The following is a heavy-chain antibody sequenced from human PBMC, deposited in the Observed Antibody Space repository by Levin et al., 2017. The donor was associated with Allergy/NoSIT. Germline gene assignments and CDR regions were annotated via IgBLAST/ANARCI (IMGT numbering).Heavy chain of an antibody. V-gene: IGHV3-30*18. CDR3: AKGGDFDY. D-gene: IGHD1-26*01. Sequence: ISCVASGFSFSTYGIQWVRQAPGKGLEWVALITSDGSNKYYADPVKGRFTISRDNSKNTVFLQMNSLRAEDTAVYYCAKGGDFDYWGLGTVVTVSS. CDR1: GFSFSTYG. J-gene: IGHJ4*02. CDR2: ITSDGSNK.